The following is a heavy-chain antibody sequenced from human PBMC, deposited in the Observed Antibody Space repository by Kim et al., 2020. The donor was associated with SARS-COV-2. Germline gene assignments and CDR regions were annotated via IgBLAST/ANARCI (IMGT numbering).Heavy chain of an antibody. V-gene: IGHV4-39*01. J-gene: IGHJ6*02. CDR1: GGSISSSSYY. D-gene: IGHD6-13*01. Sequence: SETLSLTCTVSGGSISSSSYYWGWIRQPPGKGLEWIGSIYYSGSTYYNPSLKSRVTISVDTSKNQFSLKLSSVTAADTAVYYCASQGGSWYSPGYGMDVWGQGTTVTVSS. CDR2: IYYSGST. CDR3: ASQGGSWYSPGYGMDV.